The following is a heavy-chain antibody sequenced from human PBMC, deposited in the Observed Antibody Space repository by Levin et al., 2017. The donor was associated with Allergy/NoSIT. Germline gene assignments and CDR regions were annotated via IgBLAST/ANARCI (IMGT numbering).Heavy chain of an antibody. CDR1: GFTFGDYA. CDR2: IRSKAYDGTT. Sequence: GSLRLSCTTSGFTFGDYAMSWFRQAPGKGLEWLSFIRSKAYDGTTEYAASVKGRFTISRDDSNSIAYLQMNSLKTEDTAVYYCSRFGGFDVWGQGTLVTVSS. D-gene: IGHD3-10*01. J-gene: IGHJ4*02. V-gene: IGHV3-49*03. CDR3: SRFGGFDV.